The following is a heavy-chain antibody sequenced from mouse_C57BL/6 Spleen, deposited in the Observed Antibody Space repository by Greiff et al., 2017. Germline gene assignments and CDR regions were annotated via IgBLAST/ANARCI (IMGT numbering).Heavy chain of an antibody. CDR1: GYTFTDYN. Sequence: EVQLQESGPELVKPGASVKMSCKASGYTFTDYNMHWVKQSHGKSLEWIGYINSNNGGTSYNQKFKGKATLTVNKSSSTAYMELRSLTSEDSAVYYCARQEGVYDGYYVPFAYWGQGTLVTVSA. J-gene: IGHJ3*01. CDR2: INSNNGGT. CDR3: ARQEGVYDGYYVPFAY. D-gene: IGHD2-3*01. V-gene: IGHV1-22*01.